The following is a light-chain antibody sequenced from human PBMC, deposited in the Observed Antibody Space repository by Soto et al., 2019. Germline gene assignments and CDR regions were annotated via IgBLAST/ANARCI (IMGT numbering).Light chain of an antibody. CDR2: SAS. CDR3: QQYYSSPPLT. Sequence: DIVMTQSPDSLAVSLGERATINCKSSQSVLYSSNNKNYIAWYQQKPGQPPKLLIYSASTRDSGVPDRFSGSGSGTDFTLTISSLQAEDVAVYYCQQYYSSPPLTFGGGTKVEIK. J-gene: IGKJ4*01. V-gene: IGKV4-1*01. CDR1: QSVLYSSNNKNY.